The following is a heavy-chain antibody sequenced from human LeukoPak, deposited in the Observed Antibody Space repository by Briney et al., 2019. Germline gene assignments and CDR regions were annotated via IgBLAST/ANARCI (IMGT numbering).Heavy chain of an antibody. V-gene: IGHV4-59*01. Sequence: SETLSLTCTVSGGSISNYYWSWIRQPPGKGLEWIGYIYYSGSTNYNPSLKSRVTVSVDTSKNNFSLKMSSVTAADTAVYYCARGDNFYDSSGYFDNWGQGTLVTVSS. CDR2: IYYSGST. J-gene: IGHJ4*02. CDR3: ARGDNFYDSSGYFDN. D-gene: IGHD3-22*01. CDR1: GGSISNYY.